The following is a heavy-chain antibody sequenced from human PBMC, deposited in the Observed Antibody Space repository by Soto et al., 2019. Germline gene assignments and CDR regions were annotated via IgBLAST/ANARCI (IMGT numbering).Heavy chain of an antibody. CDR1: GFTFSSYG. Sequence: QVQLVQSGGGVVQPGRSRRLSCAASGFTFSSYGMHWVRQAPGKGLEWVAFIWHDGSKKYYADSVKGRFTISKDNSKNTLYLQLDSLRAEDTAVYYCAAQAFNYWGQGTLVTVSS. V-gene: IGHV3-33*01. CDR2: IWHDGSKK. J-gene: IGHJ4*02. CDR3: AAQAFNY.